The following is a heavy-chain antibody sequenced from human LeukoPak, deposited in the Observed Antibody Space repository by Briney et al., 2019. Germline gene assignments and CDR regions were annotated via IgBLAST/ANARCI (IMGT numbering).Heavy chain of an antibody. D-gene: IGHD3-22*01. J-gene: IGHJ1*01. CDR2: VSGTGGIA. CDR3: VLSDSSGVEYFQH. V-gene: IGHV3-23*01. Sequence: SAESLRLSCAAAGFSFSNYAMTWVRQAPGKGLEWVSGVSGTGGIAYHADSVQGRFTISRDNAKNSLYLQMSSLRAEDTAVYYCVLSDSSGVEYFQHWGQGTLVTVSS. CDR1: GFSFSNYA.